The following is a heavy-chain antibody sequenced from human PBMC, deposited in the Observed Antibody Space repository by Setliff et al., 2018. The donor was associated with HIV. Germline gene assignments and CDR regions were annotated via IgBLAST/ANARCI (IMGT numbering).Heavy chain of an antibody. D-gene: IGHD1-26*01. V-gene: IGHV4-39*07. Sequence: TETLSLTCTVSGGSISSSSYYWGWIRQPPGKGLEWIGTIYYSGGTYYKSSLKSRLIISLDTSKNQFSLNLRSVTAADTAVYFCASGGHRLHDYWGQGTLVTVSS. CDR2: IYYSGGT. J-gene: IGHJ4*02. CDR1: GGSISSSSYY. CDR3: ASGGHRLHDY.